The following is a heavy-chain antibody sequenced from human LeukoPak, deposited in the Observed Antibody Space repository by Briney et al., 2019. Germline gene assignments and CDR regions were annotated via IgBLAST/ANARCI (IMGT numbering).Heavy chain of an antibody. CDR1: GFTFSSYG. CDR2: IRYDGSNT. Sequence: QSGGSLRLSCVASGFTFSSYGMHWVRQAPGKGLEWVAFIRYDGSNTYYPDSVKGRFTISRDNSKNTLYLQMNSLRAEDTAVYYCTRPSFGGATREDYYMDVWGKGTTVTVSS. D-gene: IGHD3-16*01. V-gene: IGHV3-30*02. CDR3: TRPSFGGATREDYYMDV. J-gene: IGHJ6*03.